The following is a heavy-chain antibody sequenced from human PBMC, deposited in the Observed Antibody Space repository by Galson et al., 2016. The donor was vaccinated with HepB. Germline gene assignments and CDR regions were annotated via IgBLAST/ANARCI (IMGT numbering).Heavy chain of an antibody. Sequence: SETLSLTCTVSGGSISSSSYYWVWIRQPPGKGLEWIGTIFYSGSTSGSTYYNPSLKSRVTISVDTSKSQFSLKLNSLIAADTAVYFCASSYGHKGSSLLSYWGRGTLVTVSS. CDR1: GGSISSSSYY. D-gene: IGHD4-17*01. CDR3: ASSYGHKGSSLLSY. V-gene: IGHV4-39*01. CDR2: IFYSGSTSGST. J-gene: IGHJ4*02.